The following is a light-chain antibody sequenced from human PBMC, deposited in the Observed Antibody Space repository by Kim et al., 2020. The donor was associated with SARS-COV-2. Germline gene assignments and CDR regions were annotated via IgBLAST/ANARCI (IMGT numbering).Light chain of an antibody. CDR2: GNS. V-gene: IGLV1-40*01. J-gene: IGLJ1*01. Sequence: VTISGTGSRSHSGEGYEVHWCQQLPGTAPKLLFYGNSNRPSGVPDRFSGSRSGTSASLAITGLQAEDEADYYCQSYDSSLSGSYVFGTGTKVTVL. CDR3: QSYDSSLSGSYV. CDR1: RSHSGEGYE.